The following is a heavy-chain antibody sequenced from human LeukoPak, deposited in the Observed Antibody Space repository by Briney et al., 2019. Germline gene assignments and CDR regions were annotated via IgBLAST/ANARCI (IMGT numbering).Heavy chain of an antibody. D-gene: IGHD3/OR15-3a*01. CDR3: AKGMIFGYFED. J-gene: IGHJ4*02. CDR1: GFTVSSNY. V-gene: IGHV3-66*01. Sequence: PGGSLRLSCAASGFTVSSNYMSWVRQAPGKGLEWVSVIYTGGSTYYADSVKGRFTISRGKSKNTLYLQMSSLRAEDTAVYYCAKGMIFGYFEDWGQGALVTVSS. CDR2: IYTGGST.